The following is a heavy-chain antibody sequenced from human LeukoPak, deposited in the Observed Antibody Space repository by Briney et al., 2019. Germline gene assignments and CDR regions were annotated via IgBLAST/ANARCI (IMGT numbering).Heavy chain of an antibody. CDR3: EVVSLDY. J-gene: IGHJ4*02. Sequence: GGSLRLSCAASGFTFDDYAMHWVRQAPGKGLEWVSAISGSGGSTYYADSVKGRFTISRDNSKNTLYLQMNSLRAEDTAVYYCEVVSLDYWGQGTLVTVSS. CDR2: ISGSGGST. CDR1: GFTFDDYA. D-gene: IGHD5/OR15-5a*01. V-gene: IGHV3-23*01.